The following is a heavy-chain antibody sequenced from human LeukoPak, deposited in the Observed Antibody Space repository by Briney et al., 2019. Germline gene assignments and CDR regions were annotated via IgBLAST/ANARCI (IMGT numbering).Heavy chain of an antibody. V-gene: IGHV3-21*01. Sequence: PGGSLRLSCAASGFTFSSYSMNWVRQAPGKGLEWVSSISSSSSYIYYADSVKGRFTISRDNAKNSLYLQMNSLRAEDTAVYYCARESIAAAGPIDYWGQGTLVTVSS. D-gene: IGHD6-13*01. CDR1: GFTFSSYS. CDR3: ARESIAAAGPIDY. CDR2: ISSSSSYI. J-gene: IGHJ4*02.